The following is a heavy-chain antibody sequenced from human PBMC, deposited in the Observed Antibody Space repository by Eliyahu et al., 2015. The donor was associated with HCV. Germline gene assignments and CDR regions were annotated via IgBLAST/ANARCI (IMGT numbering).Heavy chain of an antibody. CDR1: GASIRSYY. CDR2: IXYTGST. D-gene: IGHD6-19*01. J-gene: IGHJ5*02. Sequence: QVQLQESGPGLXKPSETLSLTCTVPGASIRSYYXXWIRXXPGKGTEWIAYIXYTGSTHYNPSLKSRLTVSLDTSKNQLSLKLSSVTAADTAIYYCASGGGGIAVAGTGGWFDPWGQGTLVTVSS. CDR3: ASGGGGIAVAGTGGWFDP. V-gene: IGHV4-59*12.